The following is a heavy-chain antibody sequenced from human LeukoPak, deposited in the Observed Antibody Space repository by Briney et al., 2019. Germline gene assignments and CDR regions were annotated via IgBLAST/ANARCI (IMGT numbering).Heavy chain of an antibody. Sequence: SETLSLTCTVSGGSISSSSSYWGWIRQPPGKGLEWIATIYYTGSTNYNPSLKTRVTISLDTSRNQFSLRLTSVTAADTAVYYCARDVTGRSFDYWGQGTLVTVSS. V-gene: IGHV4-39*02. CDR2: IYYTGST. CDR3: ARDVTGRSFDY. J-gene: IGHJ4*02. CDR1: GGSISSSSSY.